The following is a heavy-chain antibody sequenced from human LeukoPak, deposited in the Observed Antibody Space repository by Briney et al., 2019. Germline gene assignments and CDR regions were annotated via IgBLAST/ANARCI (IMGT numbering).Heavy chain of an antibody. CDR1: GGSISSYY. CDR3: ARDLYGSGSYLGY. Sequence: SETLSLTCTVSGGSISSYYWSWIRQPPGKGLEWIGYIYYSGGTNYNPSLKSRVTISVDTSKNQFSLKLSSVTAADTAVYYCARDLYGSGSYLGYWGQGTLVTVSS. CDR2: IYYSGGT. V-gene: IGHV4-59*01. J-gene: IGHJ4*02. D-gene: IGHD3-10*01.